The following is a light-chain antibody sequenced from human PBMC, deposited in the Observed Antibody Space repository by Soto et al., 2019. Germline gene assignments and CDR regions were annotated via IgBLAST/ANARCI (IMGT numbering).Light chain of an antibody. CDR3: QQYGTSPQT. J-gene: IGKJ1*01. CDR2: GAS. Sequence: EIVLTQSPATLFLSPGERATLSCRASQSVSSTNLAWYQQKPGQAPRLLIYGASSRATGIPDRFSGSGSGTDFTLTISRLEPEDFAVYYCQQYGTSPQTFGQGTKVEIK. CDR1: QSVSSTN. V-gene: IGKV3-20*01.